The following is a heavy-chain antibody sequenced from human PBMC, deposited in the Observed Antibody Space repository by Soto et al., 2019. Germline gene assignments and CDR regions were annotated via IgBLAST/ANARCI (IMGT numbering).Heavy chain of an antibody. CDR2: IKQDGSEK. CDR1: GFNFNTFW. V-gene: IGHV3-7*01. D-gene: IGHD2-2*01. Sequence: GGSLRLSCAASGFNFNTFWMSWVRQAPGQGLEWVANIKQDGSEKYYVDSVNGRFTISRDNARNSLYLQMNSLRAEDTAVYYCAREDILVVPATIRSLYWGQGTLVTVSS. CDR3: AREDILVVPATIRSLY. J-gene: IGHJ4*02.